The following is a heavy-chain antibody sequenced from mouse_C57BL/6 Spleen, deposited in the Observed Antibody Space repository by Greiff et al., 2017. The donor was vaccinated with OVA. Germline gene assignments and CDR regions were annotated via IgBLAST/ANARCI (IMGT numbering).Heavy chain of an antibody. J-gene: IGHJ1*03. CDR2: IYPGDGDT. CDR1: GYAFSSYW. D-gene: IGHD1-1*01. V-gene: IGHV1-80*01. CDR3: ARDDYGSSGDWYFDV. Sequence: QVQLKESGAELVKPGASVKISCKASGYAFSSYWMNWVKQRPGKGLEWIGQIYPGDGDTNYNGKFKGKATLTADKSSSTAYMQLSSLTSEDSAVYFCARDDYGSSGDWYFDVWGTGTTVTVSS.